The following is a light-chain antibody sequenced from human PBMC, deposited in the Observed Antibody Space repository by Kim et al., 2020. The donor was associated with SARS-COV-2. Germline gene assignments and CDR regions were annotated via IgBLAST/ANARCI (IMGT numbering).Light chain of an antibody. CDR3: QQYGTSPYT. Sequence: DIVMTQSPDSLAVSLGERATINCKSSQSVLYSSNNKNYLAWYQQKPGQAPRLLIYGASSRATGIPDRFSGSGSGTDFTLTISRLEPEDFAVYYCQQYGTSPYTFGQGTKLEI. CDR1: QSVLYSSNNKNY. CDR2: GAS. J-gene: IGKJ2*01. V-gene: IGKV4-1*01.